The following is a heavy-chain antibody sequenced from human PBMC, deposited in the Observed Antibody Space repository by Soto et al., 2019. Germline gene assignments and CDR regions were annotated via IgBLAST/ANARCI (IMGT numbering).Heavy chain of an antibody. V-gene: IGHV3-23*01. Sequence: GGSLRLSCAASGFTFSNYAISWVRQAPGKGLEWVSEISGSGGSTYYGDSVKGRFTISRDNSKSTLYLQMSSLRAEDTAVYYCAKRYNWNDGHFDYWGQGTLVTVSS. CDR2: ISGSGGST. J-gene: IGHJ4*02. CDR1: GFTFSNYA. CDR3: AKRYNWNDGHFDY. D-gene: IGHD1-20*01.